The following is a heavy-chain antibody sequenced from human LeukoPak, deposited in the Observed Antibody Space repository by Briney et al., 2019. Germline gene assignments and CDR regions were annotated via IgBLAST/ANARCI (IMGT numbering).Heavy chain of an antibody. V-gene: IGHV3-33*01. Sequence: GGSLRLSCAASGFTFSSYGMHWVRQAPGKGLEWVAAIWYDGSNKYYADSVKGRFTISRDNSKNTLYLQMNSLRAEDTAVYYCAREVPAAVYGMDVWGQGTTVTVSS. CDR1: GFTFSSYG. D-gene: IGHD2-2*01. J-gene: IGHJ6*02. CDR3: AREVPAAVYGMDV. CDR2: IWYDGSNK.